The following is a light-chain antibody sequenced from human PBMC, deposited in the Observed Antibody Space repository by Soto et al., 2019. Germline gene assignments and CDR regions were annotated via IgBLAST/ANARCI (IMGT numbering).Light chain of an antibody. CDR2: DDS. CDR1: NIGSKS. Sequence: SYVLTQPPSVSVAPGQTASITCGGNNIGSKSVHWYQQKPGQAPVLVVYDDSARPSGIPERFSGSKSENTGTLTISRVEAGDEADYYCQVWDSGTDHYVFGTGTKLTVL. CDR3: QVWDSGTDHYV. V-gene: IGLV3-21*02. J-gene: IGLJ1*01.